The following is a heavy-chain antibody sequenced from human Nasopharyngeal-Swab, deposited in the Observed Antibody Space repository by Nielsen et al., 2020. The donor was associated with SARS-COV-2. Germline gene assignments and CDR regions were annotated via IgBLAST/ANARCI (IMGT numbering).Heavy chain of an antibody. J-gene: IGHJ6*02. CDR1: GFSVTNNY. Sequence: GGSLRLSCAASGFSVTNNYMSWVRQAPGKGLERVSVIFGGGSIYYADSVKGRFTISRDNSKNTIYLQMNSLRAEDTAVYYCARDKLPGGYYYYYGMDVWGQGTTVTVSS. CDR2: IFGGGSI. CDR3: ARDKLPGGYYYYYGMDV. V-gene: IGHV3-66*01. D-gene: IGHD2-15*01.